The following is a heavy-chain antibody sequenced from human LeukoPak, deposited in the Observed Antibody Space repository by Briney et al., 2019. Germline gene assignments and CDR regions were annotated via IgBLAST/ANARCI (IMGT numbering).Heavy chain of an antibody. CDR2: IYDSGST. V-gene: IGHV4-59*01. CDR3: ARADDYGSGSYVYMDV. Sequence: SETPSLTCTVSGGSISSYYWSWIRQSPGKGLEWIGYIYDSGSTKYNPSLKSRVTISVDTSKKQVSLKVSSVTAADTAVYYCARADDYGSGSYVYMDVWGKGTTVTVSS. J-gene: IGHJ6*03. CDR1: GGSISSYY. D-gene: IGHD3-10*01.